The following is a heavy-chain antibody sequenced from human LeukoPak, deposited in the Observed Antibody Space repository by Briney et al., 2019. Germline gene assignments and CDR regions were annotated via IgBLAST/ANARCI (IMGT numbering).Heavy chain of an antibody. Sequence: ASVKVSCKASGYTFTSYYMHWVRQAPGQGLEWMGIINPSGGSTSYAQKFQGRVTMTRDTSTSTVYMELSSLRSEDTAVFYCAKIPPGYCSAGSCYLDYWGQGTLVTVSS. CDR2: INPSGGST. CDR3: AKIPPGYCSAGSCYLDY. V-gene: IGHV1-46*01. J-gene: IGHJ4*02. CDR1: GYTFTSYY. D-gene: IGHD2-15*01.